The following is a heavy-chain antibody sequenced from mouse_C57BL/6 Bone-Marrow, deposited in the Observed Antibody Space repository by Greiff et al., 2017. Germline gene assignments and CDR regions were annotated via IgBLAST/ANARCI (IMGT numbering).Heavy chain of an antibody. CDR2: IHPNSGST. Sequence: QVQLQQPGAELVKPGASVKLSCKASSYTFTSYWMHWVKQRPGQGLEWIGMIHPNSGSTNYNEKFKSKATLTVDKSSSTAYMQLSSLTSEDSAVYYCAGGTTVVATKSFAYWGQGTLVTVSA. CDR1: SYTFTSYW. J-gene: IGHJ3*01. D-gene: IGHD1-1*01. CDR3: AGGTTVVATKSFAY. V-gene: IGHV1-64*01.